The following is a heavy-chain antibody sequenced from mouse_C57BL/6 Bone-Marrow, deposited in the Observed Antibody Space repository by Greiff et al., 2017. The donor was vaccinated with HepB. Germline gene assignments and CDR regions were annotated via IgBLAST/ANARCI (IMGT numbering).Heavy chain of an antibody. Sequence: VQLQQPGTELAKPGASVKLSCKASGYTFTSYWIHWVKQRPGQGLEWIGNINPRNGGTDYSEKFKSKATLTVDKSSSTAYMQLSSLSSEESAAYYCARGWLPYAMDYWGQGTSVTVSA. V-gene: IGHV1-53*01. D-gene: IGHD2-3*01. J-gene: IGHJ4*01. CDR3: ARGWLPYAMDY. CDR2: INPRNGGT. CDR1: GYTFTSYW.